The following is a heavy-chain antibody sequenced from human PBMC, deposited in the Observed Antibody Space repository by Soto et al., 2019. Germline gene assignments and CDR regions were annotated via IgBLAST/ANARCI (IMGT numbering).Heavy chain of an antibody. CDR3: ARYYSGYDFGYYYGMEV. D-gene: IGHD5-12*01. Sequence: PSQPMCVTCTVAAGTSINLCCYCSLKKKHPGKGLEWIGYIYYSGSTYYNPSLKSRVTISVDTSKNQFSLKLSYVTAADTAVYYCARYYSGYDFGYYYGMEVWGHGTTVTSP. CDR2: IYYSGST. J-gene: IGHJ6*02. V-gene: IGHV4-31*03. CDR1: AGTSINLCCY.